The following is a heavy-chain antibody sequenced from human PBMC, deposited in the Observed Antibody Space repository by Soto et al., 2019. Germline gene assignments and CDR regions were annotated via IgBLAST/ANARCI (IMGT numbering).Heavy chain of an antibody. V-gene: IGHV4-59*01. CDR1: GGSISSYY. D-gene: IGHD5-12*01. Sequence: SKTLSLTCTVSGGSISSYYWSWIRQPPGKGLEWIGYIYYSGSTSYNPSLKSRVTISVDTSKNQFSLKLSSVTAADTAVYYCARALGYSGYELLDYWGQGTLVTVSS. CDR2: IYYSGST. CDR3: ARALGYSGYELLDY. J-gene: IGHJ4*02.